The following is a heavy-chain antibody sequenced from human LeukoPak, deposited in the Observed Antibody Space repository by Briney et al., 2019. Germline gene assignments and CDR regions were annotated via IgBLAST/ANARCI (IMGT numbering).Heavy chain of an antibody. CDR2: IYTSGTT. CDR3: SASSGWLGTFDF. J-gene: IGHJ3*01. CDR1: GGSISSGGYY. Sequence: SETLSLTCTVSGGSISSGGYYWSWIRQPAGKGLEWIGRIYTSGTTNYNPSLKSRVTILVDTSKNQISLKLSSVTAADTAVYYCSASSGWLGTFDFWGQGTMDAVSS. V-gene: IGHV4-61*02. D-gene: IGHD6-19*01.